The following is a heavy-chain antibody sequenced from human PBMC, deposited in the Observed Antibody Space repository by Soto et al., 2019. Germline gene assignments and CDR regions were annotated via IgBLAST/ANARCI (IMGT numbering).Heavy chain of an antibody. V-gene: IGHV3-33*01. J-gene: IGHJ6*02. CDR3: ARYGDGLDV. CDR2: IWYDGSDK. CDR1: GFTFSIYG. Sequence: QVQLVESGGGVVQPGRSLRLSCAASGFTFSIYGMHWVRQAPGKGLEWVAVIWYDGSDKYYGDSVKGRFTISRDNSKNTVYLQRNSLRAEDTALYYCARYGDGLDVWGQGTTVTVSS. D-gene: IGHD3-10*01.